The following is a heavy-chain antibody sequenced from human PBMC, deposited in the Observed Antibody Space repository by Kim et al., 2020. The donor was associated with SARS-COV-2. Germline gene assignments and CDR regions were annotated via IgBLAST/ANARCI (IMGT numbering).Heavy chain of an antibody. CDR3: ARHAQYYYDSSGSLLNYGLDV. D-gene: IGHD3-22*01. Sequence: SETLSLTCTVSGGSISSYYWSWIRQPPGKGLEWIGYIYYSGSTNYNPSLKSRVTISVDTSKNQFSLKLSSVTAADTAVYYCARHAQYYYDSSGSLLNYGLDVWGQGTTVTVSS. V-gene: IGHV4-59*08. CDR1: GGSISSYY. CDR2: IYYSGST. J-gene: IGHJ6*02.